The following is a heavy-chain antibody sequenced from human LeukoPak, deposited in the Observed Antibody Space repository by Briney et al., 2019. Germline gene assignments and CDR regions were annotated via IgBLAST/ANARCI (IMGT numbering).Heavy chain of an antibody. CDR1: GRSIRSYY. Sequence: MTSETLSLTCTVSGRSIRSYYWSWIRQPPGKGLEWIGYVYYSGSTNYNPSLKSRVTISVDTSKNQFSLKLSSVTAADTAVYYCARAYSSGWPDFDYWGQGTLVTVSS. D-gene: IGHD6-19*01. CDR2: VYYSGST. J-gene: IGHJ4*02. CDR3: ARAYSSGWPDFDY. V-gene: IGHV4-59*01.